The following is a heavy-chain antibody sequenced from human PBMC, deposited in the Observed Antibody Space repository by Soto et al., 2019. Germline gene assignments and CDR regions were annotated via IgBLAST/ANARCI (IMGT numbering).Heavy chain of an antibody. V-gene: IGHV3-30-3*01. J-gene: IGHJ6*02. CDR2: ISYDGSRK. CDR3: ARGYREDIEEVVGVRPGEYGMDV. D-gene: IGHD1-26*01. Sequence: QVHLVESGGGVVQPGSSLRLSCAASEFTFRIFAMHWLRQSPGKGLEWVAVISYDGSRKADSVKGRFTVSRDNSWNNLYLPMNRLRAEDTAIYYCARGYREDIEEVVGVRPGEYGMDVWGQGTTVTVSS. CDR1: EFTFRIFA.